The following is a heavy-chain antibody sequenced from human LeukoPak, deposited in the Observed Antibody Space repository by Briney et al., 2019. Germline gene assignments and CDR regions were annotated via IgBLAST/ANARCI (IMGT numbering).Heavy chain of an antibody. Sequence: PSETLSLTCAVYGGSFSGYYWSWIRQPPGKGLEWIGEINHSGSTNYNPSLKSRVTISVDTSKNQFSLKLSSVTAADTAVYYCARGGGNSMYYYYYYMDVWGKGTTVTVSS. D-gene: IGHD4-23*01. CDR2: INHSGST. CDR1: GGSFSGYY. CDR3: ARGGGNSMYYYYYYMDV. J-gene: IGHJ6*03. V-gene: IGHV4-34*01.